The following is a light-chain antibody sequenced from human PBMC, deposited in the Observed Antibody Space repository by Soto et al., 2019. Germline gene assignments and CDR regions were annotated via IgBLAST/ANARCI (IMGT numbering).Light chain of an antibody. J-gene: IGKJ5*01. V-gene: IGKV1D-12*01. Sequence: DIQVTQSPPSVYKSVGDRFTLTCRASQDIAGYLAWYQHKPGRTPEILIHGESRLQSGVPARFSGSGSGTDLTLSINSLQPEDFATHYCQQAYSFPITCGQGTRLEIK. CDR1: QDIAGY. CDR3: QQAYSFPIT. CDR2: GES.